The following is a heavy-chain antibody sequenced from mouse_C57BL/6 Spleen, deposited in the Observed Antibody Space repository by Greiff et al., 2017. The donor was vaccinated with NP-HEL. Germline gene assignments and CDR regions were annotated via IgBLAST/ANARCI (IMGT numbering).Heavy chain of an antibody. Sequence: QVQLQQSGAELVRPGASVTLSCKASGYTFTDYEMHWVKQTPVHGLEWIGAIDPETGGTAYNQKFKGKAILTADKSSSTAYMELRSLTSEDSAVYYCTRGGPLAYWGQGTLVTVSA. V-gene: IGHV1-15*01. D-gene: IGHD1-1*02. J-gene: IGHJ3*01. CDR1: GYTFTDYE. CDR2: IDPETGGT. CDR3: TRGGPLAY.